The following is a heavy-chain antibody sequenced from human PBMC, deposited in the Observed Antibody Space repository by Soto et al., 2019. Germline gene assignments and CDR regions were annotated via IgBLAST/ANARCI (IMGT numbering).Heavy chain of an antibody. Sequence: GASVKVSCKASGYTFTSYYMHWVRQAPGQGLEWMGIINPSGGSTSYAQKFQGRVTMTRDTSTSTVYMELSSLRSEDTAVYYCTRTGWELPPVSDGMDVWGQGTTVTVSS. CDR3: TRTGWELPPVSDGMDV. J-gene: IGHJ6*02. CDR1: GYTFTSYY. D-gene: IGHD1-26*01. V-gene: IGHV1-46*03. CDR2: INPSGGST.